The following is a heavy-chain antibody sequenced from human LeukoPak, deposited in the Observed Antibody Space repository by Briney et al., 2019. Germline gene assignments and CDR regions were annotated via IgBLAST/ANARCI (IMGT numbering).Heavy chain of an antibody. V-gene: IGHV1-18*01. Sequence: ASVKVSCKASGYTFTNYGLNWVRQAPGQGLEWMGWISAYNGDINYAQKLQGRVTMTTDTSTSTAYMELRSLRSDDTAVYYCARFGILSSYPDYWGQGTLVTVSS. J-gene: IGHJ4*02. CDR3: ARFGILSSYPDY. CDR2: ISAYNGDI. CDR1: GYTFTNYG. D-gene: IGHD3-9*01.